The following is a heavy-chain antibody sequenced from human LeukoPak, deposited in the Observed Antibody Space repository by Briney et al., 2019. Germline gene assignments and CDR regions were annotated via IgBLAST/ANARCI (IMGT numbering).Heavy chain of an antibody. CDR3: AKDGSGSYHLHPLSNFDY. CDR1: GFTFSSYG. D-gene: IGHD3-10*01. J-gene: IGHJ4*02. Sequence: GGSLRLSCAASGFTFSSYGMHWVRQAPGKGLEWVAFIRYDGSNKYYADSVKGRFTISRDNSRNTLYLQMNSLRAEDTAVYYCAKDGSGSYHLHPLSNFDYWGQGTLVTVSS. V-gene: IGHV3-30*02. CDR2: IRYDGSNK.